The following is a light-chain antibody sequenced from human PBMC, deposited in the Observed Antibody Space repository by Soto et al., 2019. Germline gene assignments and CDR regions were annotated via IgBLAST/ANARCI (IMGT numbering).Light chain of an antibody. CDR2: LGS. CDR1: QSLLHSNGYNY. CDR3: MQALQTRPT. V-gene: IGKV2-28*01. Sequence: DIVMTQSPLSLPVTPGEPASISCRSSQSLLHSNGYNYLDWYLQKPGQSPQLLIYLGSNRASGVPDMFSGSGSGTDFTLKISRVEAEDVGVYYCMQALQTRPTFGGGTKVEIK. J-gene: IGKJ4*01.